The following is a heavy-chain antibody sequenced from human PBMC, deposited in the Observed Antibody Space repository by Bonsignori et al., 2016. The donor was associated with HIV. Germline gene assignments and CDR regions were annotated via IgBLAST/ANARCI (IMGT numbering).Heavy chain of an antibody. CDR3: ARLLDPDAIVVSGDRDY. Sequence: WIRQPPGKGLEWIGSIHHSGSTYYNPSLKSRVTISVDTSKNLFSLKLTTLTAADTAVYYCARLLDPDAIVVSGDRDYWGQGTLVTVSS. CDR2: IHHSGST. V-gene: IGHV4-38-2*01. J-gene: IGHJ4*02. D-gene: IGHD1-26*01.